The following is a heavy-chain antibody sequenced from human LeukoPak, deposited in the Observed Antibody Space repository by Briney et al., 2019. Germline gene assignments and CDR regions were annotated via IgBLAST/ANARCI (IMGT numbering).Heavy chain of an antibody. Sequence: GGSLRLSCVASGFTFSSYSVNWVRQAPGKGLEGISYISSGSTSIFYADSVKGRFTISRDNAKNSLYLQMNSLRAEDTAVYYCARPPDYGDYGIDAFDIWGQGTMVTVSS. CDR1: GFTFSSYS. V-gene: IGHV3-48*01. D-gene: IGHD4-17*01. CDR2: ISSGSTSI. CDR3: ARPPDYGDYGIDAFDI. J-gene: IGHJ3*02.